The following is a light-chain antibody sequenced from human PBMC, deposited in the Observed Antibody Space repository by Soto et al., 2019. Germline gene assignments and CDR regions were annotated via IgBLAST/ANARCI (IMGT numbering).Light chain of an antibody. V-gene: IGKV3-20*01. Sequence: EIVLTQSPGTLSLSPAERATLSCRASQSVSSSYLAWYQQKPGQAPRLLIYGASSRATGIPDRFSGSGSGTDFTLTISRLEPEDFAVYYCQQYDTSPWTFGQGTKV. CDR2: GAS. J-gene: IGKJ1*01. CDR3: QQYDTSPWT. CDR1: QSVSSSY.